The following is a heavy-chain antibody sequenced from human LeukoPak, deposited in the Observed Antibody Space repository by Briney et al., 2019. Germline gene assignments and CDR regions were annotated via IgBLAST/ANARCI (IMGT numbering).Heavy chain of an antibody. V-gene: IGHV4-39*07. CDR1: GGSISSSSYY. J-gene: IGHJ4*02. CDR2: IYYSGST. Sequence: SETLSLTCTVSGGSISSSSYYWGWIRQPPGKGLEWIGSIYYSGSTYYNPSLKSRVTISVDTSKNQFSLKLSSVTAADTAVYYCASLRTVVTYWGQGTLVTVSS. D-gene: IGHD4-23*01. CDR3: ASLRTVVTY.